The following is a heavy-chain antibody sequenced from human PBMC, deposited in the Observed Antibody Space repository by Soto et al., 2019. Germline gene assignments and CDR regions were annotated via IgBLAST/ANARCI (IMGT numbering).Heavy chain of an antibody. V-gene: IGHV3-30-3*01. CDR3: ARSHKSGWYCFDY. Sequence: AGVPMRHPCAAAGGKCSTYAIRRVSKNPGKGLEWAAFISYDGNNKNYADSVKGRLTISRDNSKNTVYLQMNSLTAEDTAVYYCARSHKSGWYCFDYWGQGTLV. J-gene: IGHJ4*02. CDR2: ISYDGNNK. CDR1: GGKCSTYA. D-gene: IGHD6-19*01.